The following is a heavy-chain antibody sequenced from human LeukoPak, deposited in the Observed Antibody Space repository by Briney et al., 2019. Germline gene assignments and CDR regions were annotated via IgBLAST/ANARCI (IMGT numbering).Heavy chain of an antibody. V-gene: IGHV3-30*04. CDR3: ARDQLAYSGYDTLFAY. CDR2: ISFDGSNR. J-gene: IGHJ4*02. D-gene: IGHD5-12*01. Sequence: GGSLRLSCAASGFTFDSYAIHWVRQAPGKGLEWVAVISFDGSNRFYADSVKGRFSTSRDNSKKTLYLQMNSLRVEDSAVYFCARDQLAYSGYDTLFAYWGQGTLVTVSS. CDR1: GFTFDSYA.